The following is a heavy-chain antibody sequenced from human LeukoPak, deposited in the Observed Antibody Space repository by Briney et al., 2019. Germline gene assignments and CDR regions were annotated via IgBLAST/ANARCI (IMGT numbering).Heavy chain of an antibody. J-gene: IGHJ4*02. CDR1: GFSFSDHY. D-gene: IGHD3-16*01. CDR2: NRNKANSYTP. V-gene: IGHV3-72*01. Sequence: GGSLRLSCATSGFSFSDHYMDWVRQAPGKGLEWVGRNRNKANSYTPDYPASVKGRFTVSGDASKNSLYLQMNSLKTEDTAVYYCCVMSPSGGVDYFDFWGQGTLVTVSS. CDR3: CVMSPSGGVDYFDF.